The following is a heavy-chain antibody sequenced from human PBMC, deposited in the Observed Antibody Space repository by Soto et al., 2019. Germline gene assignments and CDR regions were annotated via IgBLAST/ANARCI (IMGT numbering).Heavy chain of an antibody. Sequence: ASVKVSCKASGYTFTSYGISWVRQAPGQGLEWMGWISAYNGNTNYVQKLQGRVTMTTDTSTSTAYMELRSLRSDDTAVYYCARDRDIVVVVAATPGNWFDPWGQGTLVTVSS. V-gene: IGHV1-18*01. J-gene: IGHJ5*02. CDR3: ARDRDIVVVVAATPGNWFDP. CDR2: ISAYNGNT. D-gene: IGHD2-15*01. CDR1: GYTFTSYG.